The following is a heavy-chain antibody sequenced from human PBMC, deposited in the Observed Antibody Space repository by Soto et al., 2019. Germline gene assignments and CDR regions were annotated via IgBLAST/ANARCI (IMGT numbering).Heavy chain of an antibody. CDR2: ISSDGSNK. J-gene: IGHJ4*02. D-gene: IGHD2-15*01. Sequence: GGSLRLSCATSCFIFSSFSLHWVRPAPGKGLEGVAVISSDGSNKFYADSVKGRFTISRDTSNNTLYLQMNSLRGEDTAVYYCARDLVVAATSDYWGQGTLVTVSS. CDR3: ARDLVVAATSDY. V-gene: IGHV3-30-3*01. CDR1: CFIFSSFS.